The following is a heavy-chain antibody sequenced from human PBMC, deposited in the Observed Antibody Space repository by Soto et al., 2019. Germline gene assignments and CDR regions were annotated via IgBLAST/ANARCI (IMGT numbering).Heavy chain of an antibody. CDR3: TTGLGQQQAVFDL. D-gene: IGHD6-13*01. Sequence: EVQLVESGGGFIKPGGSLKLSCAASGFTFENAWLSWVRQAPGKGLEWVGRIKSKIDGETTDYAAPVKGRFTISRDDSKNMLYLQMNSLKTEDAAVYYCTTGLGQQQAVFDLWGQGAQVTVSS. J-gene: IGHJ4*02. V-gene: IGHV3-15*01. CDR2: IKSKIDGETT. CDR1: GFTFENAW.